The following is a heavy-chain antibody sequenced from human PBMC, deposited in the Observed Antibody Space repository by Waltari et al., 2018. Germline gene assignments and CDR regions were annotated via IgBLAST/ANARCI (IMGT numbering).Heavy chain of an antibody. J-gene: IGHJ3*02. CDR1: GGTFSSYT. Sequence: QVQLVQSGAEVKKPGSSVKVSCKASGGTFSSYTISWVRQAPGQGLEWMGRISPILGIANYAQKFQGRVTITADKSTSTAYMELSSLRSEDTAVYYCARDDSGSYLGAFDIWGQGTMVTVSS. V-gene: IGHV1-69*08. CDR3: ARDDSGSYLGAFDI. CDR2: ISPILGIA. D-gene: IGHD1-26*01.